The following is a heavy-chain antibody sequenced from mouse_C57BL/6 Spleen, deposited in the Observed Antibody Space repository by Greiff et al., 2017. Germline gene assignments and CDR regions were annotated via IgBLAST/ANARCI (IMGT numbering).Heavy chain of an antibody. CDR3: ARSNYVNDLDD. J-gene: IGHJ2*01. V-gene: IGHV1-82*01. Sequence: VQLQQSGPELVKPGASVKISCKASGYAFSSSWMNWVKQRPGKGLEWIGRIYPGDGDTNYNGKFKGKATLTADTSSSTAYMQLSSLTSEDSAVYFCARSNYVNDLDDWGQGTTLTVSS. CDR2: IYPGDGDT. CDR1: GYAFSSSW. D-gene: IGHD1-1*01.